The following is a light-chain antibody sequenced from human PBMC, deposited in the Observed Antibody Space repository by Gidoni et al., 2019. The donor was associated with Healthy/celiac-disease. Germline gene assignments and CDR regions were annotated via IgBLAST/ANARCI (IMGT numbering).Light chain of an antibody. CDR2: DAS. J-gene: IGKJ3*01. V-gene: IGKV3-11*01. Sequence: EIVLTQSPATLSLSPGERATLPCRASQSVSSYLAWYQQKPGQAPRLLIYDASNRATGIPARFSGSGSGTDFTLTISSLEPEDFAVYYCQQRSNLPPTFXPXTKVDIK. CDR3: QQRSNLPPT. CDR1: QSVSSY.